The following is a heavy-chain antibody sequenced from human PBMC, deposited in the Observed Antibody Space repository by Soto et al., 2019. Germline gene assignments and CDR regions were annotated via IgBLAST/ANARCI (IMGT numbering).Heavy chain of an antibody. CDR3: ESGLSSSWYLQPFDP. CDR2: IIPIFGTA. J-gene: IGHJ5*02. D-gene: IGHD6-13*01. V-gene: IGHV1-69*13. CDR1: ACTLSRYA. Sequence: VKVSCKASACTLSRYAITVVRQAPGQGLEWMGGIIPIFGTANYAQKFQGRVTITADESTSTAYMELSSLRSEDTAVYYCESGLSSSWYLQPFDPWGQGTLVTVSS.